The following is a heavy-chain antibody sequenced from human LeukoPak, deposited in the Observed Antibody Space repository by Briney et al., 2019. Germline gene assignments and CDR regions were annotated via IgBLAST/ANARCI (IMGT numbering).Heavy chain of an antibody. CDR1: GFTFSSYW. Sequence: GGALRLSCAASGFTFSSYWMSWVRQAPGKGLEWVANRKQDGREKDYVDSVKGRFTISRDNGKNSLYLQMNRLRAEDTDVYYCARGARYYGSDDAFDIWGQGTMVTVSS. D-gene: IGHD3-10*01. CDR2: RKQDGREK. J-gene: IGHJ3*02. CDR3: ARGARYYGSDDAFDI. V-gene: IGHV3-7*03.